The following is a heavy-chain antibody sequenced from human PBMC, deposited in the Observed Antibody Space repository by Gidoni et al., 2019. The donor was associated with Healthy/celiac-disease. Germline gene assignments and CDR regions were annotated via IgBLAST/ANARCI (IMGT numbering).Heavy chain of an antibody. V-gene: IGHV1-69*01. CDR2: IIPIFGTA. J-gene: IGHJ5*02. Sequence: QVQLVQSGAEVKKPGSSVKVSCKASGGPFSSYAISWVRQAPGQGLEWMGGIIPIFGTANYAQKFQGRVTITADESTSTAYMELSSLRSEDTAVYYCARAYCSGGSCYSGWFDPWGQGTLVTVSS. D-gene: IGHD2-15*01. CDR1: GGPFSSYA. CDR3: ARAYCSGGSCYSGWFDP.